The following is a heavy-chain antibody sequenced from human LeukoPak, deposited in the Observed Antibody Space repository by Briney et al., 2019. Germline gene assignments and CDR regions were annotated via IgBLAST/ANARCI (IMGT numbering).Heavy chain of an antibody. CDR2: INPNSGGT. Sequence: ASVKVSCKASGYTFTGYYMHWVRQAPGQGLEWMGWINPNSGGTNYAQKFQGRVTMTRDTSISTAYMELSRLRSDDTAVYYCARERLLVRGRFDPWGQGTLVTVSS. V-gene: IGHV1-2*02. D-gene: IGHD3-10*01. CDR1: GYTFTGYY. J-gene: IGHJ5*02. CDR3: ARERLLVRGRFDP.